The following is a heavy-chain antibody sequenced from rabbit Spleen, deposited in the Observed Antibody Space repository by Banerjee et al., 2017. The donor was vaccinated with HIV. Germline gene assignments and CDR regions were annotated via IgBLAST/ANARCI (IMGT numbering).Heavy chain of an antibody. CDR2: IDPVFGIT. D-gene: IGHD8-1*01. Sequence: QLVESRGGLVTPGGSLKLSCKASGFSLSSYYMNWVRQAPGKGLEWIGYIDPVFGITYYASWVNGRFSISRENAQNTVFLQMTSLTAADTATYFCARDTGSSFSSYGMDLWGPGTLVTVS. CDR1: GFSLSSYY. V-gene: IGHV1S7*01. J-gene: IGHJ6*01. CDR3: ARDTGSSFSSYGMDL.